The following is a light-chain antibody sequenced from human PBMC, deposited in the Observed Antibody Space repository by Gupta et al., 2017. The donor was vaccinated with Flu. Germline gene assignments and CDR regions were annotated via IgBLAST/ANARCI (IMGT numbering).Light chain of an antibody. CDR2: GNN. Sequence: QSGLTQPPSVSGAPGQRPTLSCTGSSSNLGAGYDVHWYQHFPGKAPKLLLYGNNHRPSGVPDRFSGSKSGTSASLAITGLQADDEADYFCQSYDSSLSGSVFGGGTKLTVL. CDR3: QSYDSSLSGSV. CDR1: SSNLGAGYD. V-gene: IGLV1-40*01. J-gene: IGLJ3*02.